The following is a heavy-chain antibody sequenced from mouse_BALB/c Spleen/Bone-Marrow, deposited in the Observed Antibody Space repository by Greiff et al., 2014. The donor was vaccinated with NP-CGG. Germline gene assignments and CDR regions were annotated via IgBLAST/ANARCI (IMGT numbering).Heavy chain of an antibody. D-gene: IGHD2-4*01. CDR1: GCTFTDYE. V-gene: IGHV1-15*01. J-gene: IGHJ4*01. CDR2: IDPETGGT. CDR3: TSRTPYYDSRYYYTMDY. Sequence: QVHVKQSGAELVRPGASVTLSCKASGCTFTDYEMHWVKQTPVHGLEWIGAIDPETGGTADNQKFGGKATLTADRSSSTAYMELRSLTSEDSAVYYCTSRTPYYDSRYYYTMDYWGQGTSVTVSS.